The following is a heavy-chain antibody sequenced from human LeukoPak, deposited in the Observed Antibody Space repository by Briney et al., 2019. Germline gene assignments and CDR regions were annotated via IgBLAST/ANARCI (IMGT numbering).Heavy chain of an antibody. CDR1: GFTFRTYG. J-gene: IGHJ4*02. Sequence: GGPLRLSCAASGFTFRTYGMHWVRQAPGKGLEWVAVISYDGSNKYYADSVKGRFTISRDNSKNTLYLQMNSLRAEDTAVYYCARDKSLVGTMVRGVGLDYWGQGTLVTVSS. CDR3: ARDKSLVGTMVRGVGLDY. V-gene: IGHV3-30*03. D-gene: IGHD3-10*01. CDR2: ISYDGSNK.